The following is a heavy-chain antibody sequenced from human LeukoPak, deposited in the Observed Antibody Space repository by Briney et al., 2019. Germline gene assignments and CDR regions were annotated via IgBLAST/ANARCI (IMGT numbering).Heavy chain of an antibody. CDR3: ARDKNYRLDY. D-gene: IGHD5-24*01. V-gene: IGHV1-18*01. J-gene: IGHJ4*02. CDR2: ISANSGNT. Sequence: VASVKVSCKASGYTFTSNGISWVRQAPGKGLEWMGWISANSGNTKYAQKMQGRVTMTTETSSSTAYMELRNLRSDDTAVYYCARDKNYRLDYWDQGTRVTVSS. CDR1: GYTFTSNG.